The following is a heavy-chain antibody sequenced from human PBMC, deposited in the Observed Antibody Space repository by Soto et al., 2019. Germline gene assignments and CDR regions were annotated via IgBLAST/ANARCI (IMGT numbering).Heavy chain of an antibody. J-gene: IGHJ5*02. CDR1: GGSFSGYY. CDR3: ASAGYCSSTSCYKGSWFDP. Sequence: PSETLSLTCAVYGGSFSGYYWSWIRQPPGKGLEWMGEINHSGSTNYNQSLKSRVTISVDTSKNQFSLKLSSVAAADTDVYYCASAGYCSSTSCYKGSWFDPWGQGTLVTVSS. D-gene: IGHD2-2*02. V-gene: IGHV4-34*01. CDR2: INHSGST.